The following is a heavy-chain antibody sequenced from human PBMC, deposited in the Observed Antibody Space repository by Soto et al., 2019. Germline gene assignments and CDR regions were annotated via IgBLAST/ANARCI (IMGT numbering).Heavy chain of an antibody. D-gene: IGHD2-2*03. J-gene: IGHJ6*02. CDR3: ARDQITRTSCPYWGAHFESGYCRGYGMDV. CDR2: INPSGGTT. CDR1: GYTFTSYY. V-gene: IGHV1-46*01. Sequence: ASVKVSCKASGYTFTSYYMHWVRQAPGQGLEWMGIINPSGGTTSYAQKFQGRVTMTRDRSTSTVYMELSSLRSEDTAVYYCARDQITRTSCPYWGAHFESGYCRGYGMDVWGQGPTVTVSS.